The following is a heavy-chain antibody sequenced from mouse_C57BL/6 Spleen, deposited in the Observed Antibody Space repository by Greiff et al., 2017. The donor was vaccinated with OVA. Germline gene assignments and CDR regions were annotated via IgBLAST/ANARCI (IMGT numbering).Heavy chain of an antibody. J-gene: IGHJ1*03. V-gene: IGHV1-5*01. CDR1: GYTFTSYW. CDR3: TREDLYYGSSYFWYFDV. CDR2: IYPGNSDT. D-gene: IGHD1-1*01. Sequence: EVQLQQSGTVLARPGASVKMSCKTSGYTFTSYWMHWVKQRPGQGLEWIGAIYPGNSDTSYNQKFKGKAKLTAVTSASTAYMELSGLTNEDSAVYYCTREDLYYGSSYFWYFDVWGTGTTVTVSS.